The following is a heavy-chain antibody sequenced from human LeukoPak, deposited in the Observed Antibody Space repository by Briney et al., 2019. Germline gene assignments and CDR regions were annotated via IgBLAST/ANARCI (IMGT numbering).Heavy chain of an antibody. CDR1: GGSISSSSYY. CDR2: IYYSGST. Sequence: SETLSLTCTVSGGSISSSSYYWGWIRQPPGKGLEWIGSIYYSGSTYYNPSLKSRVTISVDTSKNQFSLKLSSVTAADTAVYCCASEIIQQPTSWFDPWGQGTLVTVSS. D-gene: IGHD6-13*01. CDR3: ASEIIQQPTSWFDP. V-gene: IGHV4-39*01. J-gene: IGHJ5*02.